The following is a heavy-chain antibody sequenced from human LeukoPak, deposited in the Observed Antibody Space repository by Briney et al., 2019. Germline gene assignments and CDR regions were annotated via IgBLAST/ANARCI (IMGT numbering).Heavy chain of an antibody. CDR2: ISSSGSTI. J-gene: IGHJ6*02. CDR1: GFAFSDYY. Sequence: GGSLRLSCAASGFAFSDYYMSWIRQAPGKGLEWVSYISSSGSTIYYADSVKGRFAISRDNAKNSLYLQMNSLRAEDTAVYYCARSGYYPDYYGMDVWGQGTTVTVSS. D-gene: IGHD3-22*01. CDR3: ARSGYYPDYYGMDV. V-gene: IGHV3-11*04.